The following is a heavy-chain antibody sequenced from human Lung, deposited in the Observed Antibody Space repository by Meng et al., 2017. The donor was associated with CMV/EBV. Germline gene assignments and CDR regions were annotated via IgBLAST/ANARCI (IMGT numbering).Heavy chain of an antibody. CDR1: GDTFTHHS. Sequence: VNKPGSPVRVSSMASGDTFTHHSINWIRQAPGEGLEWMGWISCYNGDTNYAQKLQGRVTMTTDTSTNTAYMDLRGLRSDDTAVYYCARDPSNTSGRYAYFDYWGQGTLVTVSS. J-gene: IGHJ4*02. D-gene: IGHD6-19*01. CDR2: ISCYNGDT. V-gene: IGHV1-18*01. CDR3: ARDPSNTSGRYAYFDY.